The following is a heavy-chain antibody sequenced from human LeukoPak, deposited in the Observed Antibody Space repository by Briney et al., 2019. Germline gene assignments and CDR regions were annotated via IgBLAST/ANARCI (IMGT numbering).Heavy chain of an antibody. CDR3: ARELGIEGYWYFDL. Sequence: PGGSLRLSCAASGFTVRSYDMHWVRQVAGKVLEWVSAISTASNPHYAASVQGRFTIFRANAENSLHLQMNSLSAEDTAVYYCARELGIEGYWYFDLWGRGTLVTVSS. D-gene: IGHD7-27*01. CDR2: ISTASNP. V-gene: IGHV3-13*05. J-gene: IGHJ2*01. CDR1: GFTVRSYD.